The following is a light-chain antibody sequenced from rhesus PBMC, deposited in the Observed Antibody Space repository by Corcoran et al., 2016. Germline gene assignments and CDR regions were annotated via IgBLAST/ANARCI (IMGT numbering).Light chain of an antibody. J-gene: IGKJ4*01. CDR1: QIIGYS. CDR2: DAS. CDR3: QQSSSFPLT. V-gene: IGKV6-55*01. Sequence: EIVLTQSPAFQSVTLKEKVTITCQASQIIGYSLHWYQQKTHHSPNLTIKDASQYISGVTSRFSGSGSGTDFTLTIKSREAEDAATYYCQQSSSFPLTFGGGTKVELK.